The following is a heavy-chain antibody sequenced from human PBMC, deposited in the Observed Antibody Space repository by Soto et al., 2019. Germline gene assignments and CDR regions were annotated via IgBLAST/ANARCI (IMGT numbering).Heavy chain of an antibody. CDR2: IIPIFGTA. CDR1: GGTFSSYA. J-gene: IGHJ6*02. CDR3: ARGEKGGVFPQAYGMDV. Sequence: SVKVSCKASGGTFSSYAISWVRQAPGQGLEWMGGIIPIFGTANYAQKFQGRVTITADESTSTAYMELSSLRSEDTAVYYCARGEKGGVFPQAYGMDVWGQGTTVTVSS. V-gene: IGHV1-69*13. D-gene: IGHD1-26*01.